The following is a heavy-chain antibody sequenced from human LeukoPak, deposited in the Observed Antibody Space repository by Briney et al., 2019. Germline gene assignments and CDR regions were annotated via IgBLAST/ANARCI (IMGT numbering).Heavy chain of an antibody. D-gene: IGHD3-16*01. CDR1: GGSFCGCY. CDR2: INHNGST. Sequence: SETLSLTCAVCGGSFCGCYWSWLRQPPGRGVEWVGEINHNGSTNYNPSLKGRVTISVDTSKNQFSLKLSSVPAADTAVYYCARRSCRGRGYFDYLGQGTLVTVSS. V-gene: IGHV4-34*01. J-gene: IGHJ4*02. CDR3: ARRSCRGRGYFDY.